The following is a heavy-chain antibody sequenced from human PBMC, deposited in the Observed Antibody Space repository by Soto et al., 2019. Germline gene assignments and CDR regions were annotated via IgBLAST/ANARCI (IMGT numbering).Heavy chain of an antibody. Sequence: ASVKVSCKASGGTFSSYAISWVRQAPGQGLEWMGGIIPIFGIANYAQKFQGRVTITADKSTSTAYMELSSLRSEDTAVYYCARVLTDLYYYYYMDVWGKGTTVTVSS. V-gene: IGHV1-69*10. D-gene: IGHD7-27*01. CDR2: IIPIFGIA. CDR3: ARVLTDLYYYYYMDV. J-gene: IGHJ6*03. CDR1: GGTFSSYA.